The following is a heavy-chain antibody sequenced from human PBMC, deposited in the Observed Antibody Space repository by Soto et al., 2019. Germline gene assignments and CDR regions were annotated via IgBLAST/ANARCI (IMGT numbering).Heavy chain of an antibody. CDR1: GFTFSSNV. CDR3: ATSSIPAPGTYFDY. V-gene: IGHV3-23*01. Sequence: VQLWASGGDLVQPGGSLRLSCAASGFTFSSNVMGWVRQAPGRGLQWVSHISGSGDSTYYADSVKGRFTISRDNSKNTLYLQMNSLRAEDSAVYYCATSSIPAPGTYFDYWGQGTLVTVSS. CDR2: ISGSGDST. J-gene: IGHJ4*02. D-gene: IGHD6-13*01.